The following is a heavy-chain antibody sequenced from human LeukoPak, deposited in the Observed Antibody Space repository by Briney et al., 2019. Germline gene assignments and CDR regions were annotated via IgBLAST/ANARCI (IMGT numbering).Heavy chain of an antibody. CDR2: INPKSGGT. CDR1: GYTFTGYY. J-gene: IGHJ5*02. V-gene: IGHV1-2*02. D-gene: IGHD3-9*01. Sequence: SVQVSLKASGYTFTGYYMHLLRQASGQVLACMVWINPKSGGTTYGKKFQGRVTMTRDTSITTTYMELSRLRSDDTAVYYCARGQGIRHFEWLEGFDTWGQGTLVIVSS. CDR3: ARGQGIRHFEWLEGFDT.